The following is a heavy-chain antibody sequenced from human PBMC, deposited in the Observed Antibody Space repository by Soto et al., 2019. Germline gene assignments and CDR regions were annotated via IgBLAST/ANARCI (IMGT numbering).Heavy chain of an antibody. Sequence: QVQLVQSGDEVRKPGSSVKVSCKASGYIFVNYGIAWVRQAPGQGLEWMGLISTYSGNTHYASKVQGRLTMTTDTSTSTAYMDLGSLTSDDTAVYYCAMVDNYVTPTPQDVWGQGTTVTVSS. CDR3: AMVDNYVTPTPQDV. V-gene: IGHV1-18*01. CDR1: GYIFVNYG. CDR2: ISTYSGNT. J-gene: IGHJ6*02. D-gene: IGHD3-16*01.